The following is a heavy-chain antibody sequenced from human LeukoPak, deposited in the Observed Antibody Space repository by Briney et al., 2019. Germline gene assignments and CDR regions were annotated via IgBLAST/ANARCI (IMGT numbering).Heavy chain of an antibody. Sequence: SETLSLTCTVSGGSISSYYWSWIRQPPGKGLEWIGYIYYSGSTNYNPSLKSRVTISVDTSKNQFSLKLSSVTAADTAVYYCARAGNLGNYYYSYGMDVWAKGPRSPSP. J-gene: IGHJ6*02. CDR2: IYYSGST. CDR1: GGSISSYY. CDR3: ARAGNLGNYYYSYGMDV. D-gene: IGHD3-10*01. V-gene: IGHV4-59*08.